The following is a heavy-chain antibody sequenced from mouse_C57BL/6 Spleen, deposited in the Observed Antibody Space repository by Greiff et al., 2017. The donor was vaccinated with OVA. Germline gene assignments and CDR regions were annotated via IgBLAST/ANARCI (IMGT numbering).Heavy chain of an antibody. J-gene: IGHJ4*01. D-gene: IGHD1-1*02. Sequence: QVQLQQPGAELVKPGASVKLSCKASGYTFTSYWMQWVKQRPGQGLEWIGEIDPSDSYTNYNQKFKGKATLTVDTSSSTAYMQLSSLTSEDSAVYYCAWSYGGMDYWGQGTSVTVSS. V-gene: IGHV1-50*01. CDR3: AWSYGGMDY. CDR1: GYTFTSYW. CDR2: IDPSDSYT.